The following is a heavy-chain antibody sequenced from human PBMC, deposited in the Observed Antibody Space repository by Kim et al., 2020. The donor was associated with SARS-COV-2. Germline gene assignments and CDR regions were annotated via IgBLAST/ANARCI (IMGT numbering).Heavy chain of an antibody. CDR1: GGSISSSSYY. CDR3: ARRGGGSCWFDP. V-gene: IGHV4-39*01. J-gene: IGHJ5*02. CDR2: IYYSGST. D-gene: IGHD2-15*01. Sequence: SETLSLTCTVSGGSISSSSYYWGWIRQPPGKGLEWIGSIYYSGSTYYNPSLKSRVTISVDTSKNQFSLKLSSVTAADTAVYYCARRGGGSCWFDPWGQGTLVTVSS.